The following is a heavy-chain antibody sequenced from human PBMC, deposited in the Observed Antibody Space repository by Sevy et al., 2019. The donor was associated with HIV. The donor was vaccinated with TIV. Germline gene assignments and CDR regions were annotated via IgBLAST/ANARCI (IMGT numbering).Heavy chain of an antibody. V-gene: IGHV3-7*01. CDR3: ARDEFNGYNCLPDY. Sequence: GGCLRLSCAASGFTFSSYWMSWVRQAPGKGLEWVANIKQDGSEKYYVDSVKGRFTISRDNAKNSLYLQMNSLRAEDTAVYYCARDEFNGYNCLPDYWGQGTLVTVSS. CDR2: IKQDGSEK. CDR1: GFTFSSYW. J-gene: IGHJ4*02. D-gene: IGHD5-12*01.